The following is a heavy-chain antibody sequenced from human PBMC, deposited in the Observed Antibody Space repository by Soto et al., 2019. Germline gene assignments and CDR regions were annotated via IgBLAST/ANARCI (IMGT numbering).Heavy chain of an antibody. V-gene: IGHV3-23*01. D-gene: IGHD7-27*01. CDR3: AKVLGYYYYYGMDV. J-gene: IGHJ6*02. Sequence: GESLKISCAASGFTFSSYAMSWVRQAPGKGLEWVSAISGSGGSTYYADSVKGRFTISRDNSKNTLYLQMNSLRAEDTAVYYCAKVLGYYYYYGMDVWGQGTTVTVSS. CDR2: ISGSGGST. CDR1: GFTFSSYA.